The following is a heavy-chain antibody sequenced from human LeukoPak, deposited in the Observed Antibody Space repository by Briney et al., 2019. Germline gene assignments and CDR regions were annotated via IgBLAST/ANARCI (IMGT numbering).Heavy chain of an antibody. CDR3: ARDVSSYYDSSGYYDY. CDR2: INPNSGGT. CDR1: GYTFTGYY. V-gene: IGHV1-2*02. J-gene: IGHJ4*02. D-gene: IGHD3-22*01. Sequence: ASVKVSCKASGYTFTGYYMHWLRQATGQGLEWMGWINPNSGGTNYAQKFQGRVTMTRDTSISTAYMELSRLRSDDTAVYYCARDVSSYYDSSGYYDYWGQGTLVTISS.